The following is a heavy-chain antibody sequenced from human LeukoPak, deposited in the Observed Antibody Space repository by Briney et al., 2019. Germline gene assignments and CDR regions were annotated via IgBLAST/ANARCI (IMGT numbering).Heavy chain of an antibody. D-gene: IGHD2-15*01. CDR3: ARDRRSLDYCSGGSCYYDAFDI. V-gene: IGHV4-59*01. CDR1: VDSISRYY. Sequence: SETLSLTCTVSVDSISRYYWSWIRQPPGKGLECMGYIYYSWSTNYNPSLKSRVTISVDTSKNQFSLKLSSVTAADTAVYYCARDRRSLDYCSGGSCYYDAFDIWGQGTMVTVSS. CDR2: IYYSWST. J-gene: IGHJ3*02.